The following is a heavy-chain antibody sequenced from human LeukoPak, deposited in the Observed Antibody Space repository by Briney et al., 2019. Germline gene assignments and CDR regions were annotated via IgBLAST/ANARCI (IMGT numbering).Heavy chain of an antibody. CDR1: GGTFSSYA. D-gene: IGHD4-17*01. V-gene: IGHV1-69*13. CDR2: IIPIFGTA. Sequence: SVKVSCKASGGTFSSYAISWVRQAPGQGLEWMGGIIPIFGTANYTQKFQGRVTITADESTSTAYTELSSLRSEDTAVYYCARDSSSYGDYGEYLEYFQHWGQGTLVTVSS. CDR3: ARDSSSYGDYGEYLEYFQH. J-gene: IGHJ1*01.